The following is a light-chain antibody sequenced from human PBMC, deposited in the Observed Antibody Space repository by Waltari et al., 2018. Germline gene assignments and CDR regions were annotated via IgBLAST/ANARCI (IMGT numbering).Light chain of an antibody. CDR3: QHHVRLPAT. J-gene: IGKJ1*01. Sequence: CRASQNMVHYLAWYHQKPSQAARLLIYGTSTRAAGSPDRFSGSGSGADFGLTITRLEPEDFAVYYCQHHVRLPATFGQGTKV. V-gene: IGKV3-20*01. CDR1: QNMVHY. CDR2: GTS.